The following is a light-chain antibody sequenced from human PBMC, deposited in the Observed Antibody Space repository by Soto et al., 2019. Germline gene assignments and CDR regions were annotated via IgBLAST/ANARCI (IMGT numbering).Light chain of an antibody. CDR3: QQYCIPQT. V-gene: IGKV3-20*01. CDR1: QSITSSY. Sequence: EIVLTQSPGTLSLSPGERATLSCRSSQSITSSYLAWYQQKPGQAPRLLIYDASGRATGIPDRFSGSGSGTDFTLSINRLEPEDIALYDCQQYCIPQTFGQGTKVEI. CDR2: DAS. J-gene: IGKJ1*01.